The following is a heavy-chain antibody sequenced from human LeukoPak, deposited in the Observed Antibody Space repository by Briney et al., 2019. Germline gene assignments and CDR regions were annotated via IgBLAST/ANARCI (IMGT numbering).Heavy chain of an antibody. CDR3: GKGLFRGGYKGGD. J-gene: IGHJ4*02. CDR2: ISSDGSST. CDR1: GFTFSSYW. V-gene: IGHV3-74*01. Sequence: SGGSLRLSCAASGFTFSSYWMHWVRQAPGKGLVWVSRISSDGSSTDYADSVKGRFTISRDNSKTTLYLQMNSLRAEDTAVYYCGKGLFRGGYKGGDWGQGTLVTVSS. D-gene: IGHD5-24*01.